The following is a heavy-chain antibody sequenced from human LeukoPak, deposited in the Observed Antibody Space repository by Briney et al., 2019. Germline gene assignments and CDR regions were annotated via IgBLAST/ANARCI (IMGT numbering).Heavy chain of an antibody. J-gene: IGHJ4*02. CDR3: ARHKGYSGLLFDY. CDR1: GGSISSYY. V-gene: IGHV4-59*08. CDR2: IYYSGST. D-gene: IGHD5-12*01. Sequence: SETLSFTCTVSGGSISSYYWSWIRQPPGKGLEWIGYIYYSGSTNYNPSLKSRVTISVDTSKNQFSLKLSSVTAADTAVYYCARHKGYSGLLFDYWGQGTLVTVSS.